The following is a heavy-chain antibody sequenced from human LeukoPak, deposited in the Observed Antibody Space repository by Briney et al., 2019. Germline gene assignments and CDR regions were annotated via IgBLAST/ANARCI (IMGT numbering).Heavy chain of an antibody. J-gene: IGHJ4*02. V-gene: IGHV3-7*01. Sequence: GGSLRLSCAASGFTFSTSWMNWVRQAPGKGLEWVANINQDGSEKYYVDSVKGRFSISRDNARNSLYLQMNSLRAEDTAVYCGVVYWGQGILVTVSS. CDR2: INQDGSEK. CDR1: GFTFSTSW. D-gene: IGHD1-26*01. CDR3: VVY.